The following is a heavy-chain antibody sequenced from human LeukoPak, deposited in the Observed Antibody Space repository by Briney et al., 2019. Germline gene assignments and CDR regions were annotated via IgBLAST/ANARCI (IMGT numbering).Heavy chain of an antibody. CDR1: GFTFSSYA. J-gene: IGHJ3*02. Sequence: GGSLRLSCAASGFTFSSYAMSWVRQAPGKGLEWVSAISGSGGSTYYADSVKGRFTISRDNSKNTLYLQMNSLRAEDTAVYYCARKPDLTGYVDAFDIWGQGTMVTVSS. V-gene: IGHV3-23*01. CDR2: ISGSGGST. CDR3: ARKPDLTGYVDAFDI. D-gene: IGHD3-9*01.